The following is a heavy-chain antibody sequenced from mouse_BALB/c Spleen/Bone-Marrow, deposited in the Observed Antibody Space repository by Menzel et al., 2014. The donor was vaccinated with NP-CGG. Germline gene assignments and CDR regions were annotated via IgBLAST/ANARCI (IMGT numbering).Heavy chain of an antibody. V-gene: IGHV1-69*02. Sequence: VKLMDSGAELVKPGASVKLSCKASGYTFTSYWMHWVKQRPGQGLEWIGEIDPSDSYTNYNQKFKGKATLTVDKSSSTAYMQLSSLTSEDSAVYFCARWLLRYYAMDDWGQGTSVTVSS. CDR1: GYTFTSYW. D-gene: IGHD2-3*01. J-gene: IGHJ4*01. CDR3: ARWLLRYYAMDD. CDR2: IDPSDSYT.